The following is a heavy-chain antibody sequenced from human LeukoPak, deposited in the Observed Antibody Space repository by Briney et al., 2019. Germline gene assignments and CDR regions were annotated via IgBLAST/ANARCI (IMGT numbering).Heavy chain of an antibody. CDR2: IKQDGSEK. CDR3: ARGLDIVVVPAAYFDY. CDR1: GFTFSSYW. D-gene: IGHD2-2*01. J-gene: IGHJ4*02. V-gene: IGHV3-7*01. Sequence: GGSLRLSCAASGFTFSSYWMSWVRQAPGKGLEWVANIKQDGSEKYYVDSVKGRYTISRDNAKNSLYLQMNSLRAEDTAVYYCARGLDIVVVPAAYFDYWGQGTLVTVSS.